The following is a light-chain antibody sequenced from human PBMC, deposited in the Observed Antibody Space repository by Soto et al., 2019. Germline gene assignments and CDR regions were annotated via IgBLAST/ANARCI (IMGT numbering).Light chain of an antibody. CDR2: EVN. J-gene: IGLJ2*01. V-gene: IGLV2-14*01. CDR1: SSDVGGYKY. Sequence: QSALTQPASVSGSPGQSITISCSGTSSDVGGYKYVSWYQQHPGKAPKLMIYEVNNRPSGVSNRFSGSKSGNTASLTISGLQAEDEADYYCSSYTSTTTLEVFGGGTQLTVL. CDR3: SSYTSTTTLEV.